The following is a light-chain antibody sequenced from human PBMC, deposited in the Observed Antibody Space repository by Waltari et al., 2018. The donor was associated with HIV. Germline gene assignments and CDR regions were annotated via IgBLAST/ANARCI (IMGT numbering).Light chain of an antibody. Sequence: IQMTQSPSTLSASVGDRVTITCRATHNIGDWLAWYQQTPGTTPRLLIYGASTLESGVPPRFSGSGSGTDFTLTISSLQPGDFATYYCQQYNRYYSWAFAQGTKVEIK. CDR3: QQYNRYYSWA. V-gene: IGKV1-5*03. CDR1: HNIGDW. CDR2: GAS. J-gene: IGKJ1*01.